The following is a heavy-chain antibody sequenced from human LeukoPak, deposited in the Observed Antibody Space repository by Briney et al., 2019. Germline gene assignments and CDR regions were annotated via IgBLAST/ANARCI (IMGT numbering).Heavy chain of an antibody. CDR1: GFTFSDYY. J-gene: IGHJ3*02. Sequence: GGSLRLSCAASGFTFSDYYMSWIRQAPETGVEWLSYTSPSSGTIYYTDSVKGRFTMSRDNAQNALYLEMNSLRAEDTAVYYCAREKKTEWTTGAFDMWGQGTMVIVSS. V-gene: IGHV3-11*01. CDR3: AREKKTEWTTGAFDM. CDR2: TSPSSGTI. D-gene: IGHD3-3*01.